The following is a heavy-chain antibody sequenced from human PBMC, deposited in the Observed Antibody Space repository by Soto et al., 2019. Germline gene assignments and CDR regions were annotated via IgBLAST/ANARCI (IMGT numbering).Heavy chain of an antibody. Sequence: SETLSLTCPVSGGSISSYYWNWIRQPPGKGLEWIGYIYYSGSTKYNPSLKSRVTISVDTSKNQFSLKLSSVTAADTAVYYCARDRLANWYAYWGQGTLVTVSS. CDR1: GGSISSYY. CDR3: ARDRLANWYAY. D-gene: IGHD1-1*01. CDR2: IYYSGST. J-gene: IGHJ4*02. V-gene: IGHV4-59*01.